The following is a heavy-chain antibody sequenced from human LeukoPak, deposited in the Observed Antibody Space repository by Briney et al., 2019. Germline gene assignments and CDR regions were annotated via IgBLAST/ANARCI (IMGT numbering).Heavy chain of an antibody. Sequence: ASVKVSCKASGFSFTNSAVQWLRQARGQRLEWIGWIVVGSGNTNYAQKFQERVTITRDRSTSTAYLELSSLRSEDTAVYYCAADSRQLQPHDAFDIWGQGTMVTVSS. J-gene: IGHJ3*02. V-gene: IGHV1-58*01. CDR1: GFSFTNSA. CDR2: IVVGSGNT. D-gene: IGHD1-1*01. CDR3: AADSRQLQPHDAFDI.